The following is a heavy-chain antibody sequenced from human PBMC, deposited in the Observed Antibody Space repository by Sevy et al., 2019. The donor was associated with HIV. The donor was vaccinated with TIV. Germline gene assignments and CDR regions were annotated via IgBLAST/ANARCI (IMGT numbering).Heavy chain of an antibody. CDR3: ARDRKGDSSGYSLDY. CDR1: GGSISSSNW. CDR2: IYHSGST. V-gene: IGHV4-4*02. Sequence: SETLSLTCAVSGGSISSSNWWSWVRQPPGKGLEWIGEIYHSGSTNYNPSLKRRVTISVDKSKNQFSLKLSHVTAADTAVYYCARDRKGDSSGYSLDYWGQGTLVTVSS. J-gene: IGHJ4*02. D-gene: IGHD3-22*01.